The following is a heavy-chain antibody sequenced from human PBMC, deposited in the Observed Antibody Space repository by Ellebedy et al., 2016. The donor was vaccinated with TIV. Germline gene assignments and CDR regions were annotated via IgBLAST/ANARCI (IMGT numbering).Heavy chain of an antibody. V-gene: IGHV3-23*01. J-gene: IGHJ4*02. CDR1: GFTFSRYA. CDR2: IVGNGA. CDR3: AKDRTPGDGYWVFDN. D-gene: IGHD5-18*01. Sequence: GESLKISCAASGFTFSRYAMTWVRQAPGKGLEWVSGIVGNGAQKYADSVKGRFTISRDNSKRTVDLQMNSLRAEDTAVYFCAKDRTPGDGYWVFDNWGQGTLVSVSS.